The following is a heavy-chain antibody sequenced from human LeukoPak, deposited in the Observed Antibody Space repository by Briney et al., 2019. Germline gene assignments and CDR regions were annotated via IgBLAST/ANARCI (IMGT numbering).Heavy chain of an antibody. CDR3: ARDSGSGRTFDY. J-gene: IGHJ4*02. CDR2: MYYSGST. V-gene: IGHV4-59*01. CDR1: GGSISSYY. Sequence: SETLSLTCTVSGGSISSYYWSWIRQPPGKGLEWIGYMYYSGSTNYNPSLKSRVTISVDTSKNQFSLKLSSVTAADTAVYYCARDSGSGRTFDYWGQGTLVTVSS. D-gene: IGHD3-10*01.